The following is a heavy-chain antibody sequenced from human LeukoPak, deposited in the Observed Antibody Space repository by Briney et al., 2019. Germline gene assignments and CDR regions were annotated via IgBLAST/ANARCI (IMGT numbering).Heavy chain of an antibody. D-gene: IGHD3-10*01. CDR1: GGSLSDYF. CDR3: ARLLLWFGESLYFDL. Sequence: SENLSLTCAVYGGSLSDYFWNWIRQTPGKGLEWIGEINHGGGTNYNPSLKSRVTISVDTSKNQFSLKLSSVTAADTAVYYCARLLLWFGESLYFDLWGRGTLVTVSS. J-gene: IGHJ2*01. CDR2: INHGGGT. V-gene: IGHV4-34*01.